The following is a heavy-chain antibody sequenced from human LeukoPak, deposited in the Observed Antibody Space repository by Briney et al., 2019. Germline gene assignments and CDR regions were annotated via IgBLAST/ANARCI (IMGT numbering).Heavy chain of an antibody. CDR1: GFTLSSYA. Sequence: GGSLRPSFPAPGFTLSSYAMHWVRQAPAKGLDWGQVISYDGSNKYYADSEKGRFTISRDNSKNTLCLQMNSLRAEDTAVYYCASLSSSWYYYYMDVWGKGTTVTVSS. CDR3: ASLSSSWYYYYMDV. V-gene: IGHV3-30*04. J-gene: IGHJ6*03. D-gene: IGHD6-13*01. CDR2: ISYDGSNK.